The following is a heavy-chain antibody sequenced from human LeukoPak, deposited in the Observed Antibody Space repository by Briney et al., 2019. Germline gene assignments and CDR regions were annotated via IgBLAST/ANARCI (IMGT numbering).Heavy chain of an antibody. V-gene: IGHV1-2*02. CDR2: INPNSGGT. CDR1: GYTFTNYD. CDR3: ARDAPDDYSTEYYFDY. D-gene: IGHD4-11*01. Sequence: GASVRVSCKASGYTFTNYDINWVRQTTGQGLQWIGWINPNSGGTNYAQKFQGRVTMTRDTSISTAYMELSRLRSDDTAVYYCARDAPDDYSTEYYFDYWGQGTLVTVSS. J-gene: IGHJ4*02.